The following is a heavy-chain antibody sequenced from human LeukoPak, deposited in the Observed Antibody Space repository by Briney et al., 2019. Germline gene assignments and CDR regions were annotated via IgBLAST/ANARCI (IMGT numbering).Heavy chain of an antibody. J-gene: IGHJ4*02. V-gene: IGHV3-15*01. CDR2: IKSKNNGGTT. Sequence: GGSLRLSCAASGFTFRNAWMSWVRQAPGKGLECVGRIKSKNNGGTTDYAAPVTGRFTISRDDSRNTLYLQMNSLKTEDTGVYYCTTGSTSDYGSGSYTTIDYWGQGTLVTVSS. CDR1: GFTFRNAW. CDR3: TTGSTSDYGSGSYTTIDY. D-gene: IGHD3-10*01.